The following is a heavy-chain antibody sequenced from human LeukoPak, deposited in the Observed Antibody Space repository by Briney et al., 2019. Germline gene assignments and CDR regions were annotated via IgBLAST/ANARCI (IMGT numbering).Heavy chain of an antibody. V-gene: IGHV1-2*02. CDR2: INPNSGET. J-gene: IGHJ4*02. CDR3: ARTFDFWRGKPSGY. D-gene: IGHD3-3*01. Sequence: ASVKETFKASGYEFSDNYIHWVRQAPGQGPEWMGWINPNSGETNAAQRIQGRITMTRDTSISTAYMELNRLTSDDTAVYYCARTFDFWRGKPSGYWGQLVPVTVSS. CDR1: GYEFSDNY.